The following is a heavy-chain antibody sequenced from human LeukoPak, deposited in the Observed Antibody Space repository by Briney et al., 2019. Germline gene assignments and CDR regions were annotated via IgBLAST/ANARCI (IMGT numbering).Heavy chain of an antibody. Sequence: ASVKVSCKASGYTFTGYYMHWVRQAPGQGLEWMGWINPNSGGTNYAQKFQGRVTMTRDTSISTAYMELSRLRSDDTAVYYCAREIFVDTAMVISDYWGQGTLVTVSS. CDR2: INPNSGGT. CDR1: GYTFTGYY. V-gene: IGHV1-2*02. CDR3: AREIFVDTAMVISDY. D-gene: IGHD5-18*01. J-gene: IGHJ4*02.